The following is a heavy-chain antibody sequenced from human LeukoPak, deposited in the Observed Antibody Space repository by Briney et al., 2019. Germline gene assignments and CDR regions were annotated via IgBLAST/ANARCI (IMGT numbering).Heavy chain of an antibody. CDR1: GGSMSSYY. V-gene: IGHV4-4*07. J-gene: IGHJ5*02. CDR3: ARDYDVLTAYPPTQLFDP. Sequence: SETLSLTCSVSGGSMSSYYWSWIRQSPGKGLEWIGRIYTSGSTNYNPSLKSRVTMSVDTSKNQFSLKLNSVTAADTAVYYCARDYDVLTAYPPTQLFDPWGQGTLVTVSS. D-gene: IGHD3-9*01. CDR2: IYTSGST.